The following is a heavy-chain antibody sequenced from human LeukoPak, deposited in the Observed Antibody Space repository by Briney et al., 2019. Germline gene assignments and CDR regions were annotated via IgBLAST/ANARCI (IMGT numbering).Heavy chain of an antibody. CDR2: ISFGGDT. Sequence: SETLSLTCTVSGDSINRRSYYWAWIRQPPGKGLEWIGSISFGGDTDHNPSLRSRVTITEDMSKNHFSLRLTSVTAADTAVYYCAIHANGVFDYWGQGTLVTVSS. D-gene: IGHD2-8*01. J-gene: IGHJ4*02. CDR1: GDSINRRSYY. V-gene: IGHV4-39*01. CDR3: AIHANGVFDY.